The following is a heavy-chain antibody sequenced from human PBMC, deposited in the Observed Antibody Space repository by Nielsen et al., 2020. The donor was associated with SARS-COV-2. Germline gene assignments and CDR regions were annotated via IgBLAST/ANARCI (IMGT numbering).Heavy chain of an antibody. CDR2: INNINGGET. CDR3: AKDFHGSVADFFGN. D-gene: IGHD2-2*03. J-gene: IGHJ4*02. V-gene: IGHV3-23*01. CDR1: GFSVSDSA. Sequence: GGSLRLSCGASGFSVSDSAMGWVRQAPGKGLEWVSTINNINGGETHYADFVKGRSTISRDTSKNTLFLQMSSLRVEDTALYLCAKDFHGSVADFFGNWGQGTLVTVSS.